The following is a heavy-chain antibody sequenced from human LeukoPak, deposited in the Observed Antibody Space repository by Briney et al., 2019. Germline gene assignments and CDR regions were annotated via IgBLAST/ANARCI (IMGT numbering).Heavy chain of an antibody. D-gene: IGHD3/OR15-3a*01. Sequence: GGSLRLSCAASGFTFSTYWMHWVRRAPGKGPEWVATINRDGSQKIYVDSVKGRFTISRDNAKSSLYLQMNGLRVDDTAVYYCVSSPGWTLVYWGQGTLVTVSS. J-gene: IGHJ4*02. CDR2: INRDGSQK. CDR1: GFTFSTYW. CDR3: VSSPGWTLVY. V-gene: IGHV3-7*01.